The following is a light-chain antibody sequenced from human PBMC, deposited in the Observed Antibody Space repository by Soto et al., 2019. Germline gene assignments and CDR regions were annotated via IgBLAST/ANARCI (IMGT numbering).Light chain of an antibody. CDR1: ESVSRGY. V-gene: IGKV3-20*01. J-gene: IGKJ5*01. CDR3: HQYDRAPPIT. Sequence: EIGLTQSPGTLSLSPGERATLSCRASESVSRGYLAWDQQKPGQAPRLLIYDTASRASDIPHRFSTSGSGTDRTLPISRLDSTDFEVYDYHQYDRAPPITSGKVTRL. CDR2: DTA.